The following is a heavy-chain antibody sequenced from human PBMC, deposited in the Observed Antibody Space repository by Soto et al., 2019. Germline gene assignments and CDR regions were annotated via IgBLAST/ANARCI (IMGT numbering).Heavy chain of an antibody. J-gene: IGHJ4*02. Sequence: GGSLRLSCAASGFTLSSYAMSWVLQAPGKGLEWVSAISGSGGSTYYADSVKGRFTISRDNSKNTLYLQMNSLRAEDTAVYYCAKDRTPSVATITGPFEYWGQGTLVTVSS. CDR3: AKDRTPSVATITGPFEY. D-gene: IGHD5-12*01. CDR2: ISGSGGST. CDR1: GFTLSSYA. V-gene: IGHV3-23*01.